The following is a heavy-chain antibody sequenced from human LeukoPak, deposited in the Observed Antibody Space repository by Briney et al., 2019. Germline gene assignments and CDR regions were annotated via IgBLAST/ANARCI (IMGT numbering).Heavy chain of an antibody. CDR1: GFTFSSYA. V-gene: IGHV3-23*01. D-gene: IGHD3-22*01. Sequence: GGSLRLSCAASGFTFSSYAMSWVRQAPGRGLEWVSAISGSGGSTYYADSVKGRFTISRDNSKNTLYLQMNSLRAEDTAVYYCAEPEGGYYDIRPDWGQGTLVTVSS. CDR3: AEPEGGYYDIRPD. CDR2: ISGSGGST. J-gene: IGHJ4*02.